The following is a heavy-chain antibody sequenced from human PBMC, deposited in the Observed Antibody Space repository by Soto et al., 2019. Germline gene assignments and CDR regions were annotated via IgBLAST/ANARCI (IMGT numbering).Heavy chain of an antibody. CDR1: GGTFSSYA. CDR3: AGGRGGLVPSRGYFYGMGV. V-gene: IGHV1-69*01. D-gene: IGHD3-9*01. Sequence: QVQLVQSGAEVKKPGSSVKVSCEASGGTFSSYAFSWVRQAPGHGPERRGGIIPRFESVNYAQKFQGRVSITADESTRTAYMELGSLTSDATVAYYCAGGRGGLVPSRGYFYGMGVWGQGTTVTVS. CDR2: IIPRFESV. J-gene: IGHJ6*02.